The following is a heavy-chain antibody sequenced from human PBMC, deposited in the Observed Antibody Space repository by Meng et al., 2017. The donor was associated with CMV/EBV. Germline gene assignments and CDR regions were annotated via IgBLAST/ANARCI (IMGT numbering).Heavy chain of an antibody. CDR1: GGSISSGSYY. D-gene: IGHD6-6*01. CDR2: IYYSGST. J-gene: IGHJ4*02. CDR3: ARAARPTSANKYGCFDY. Sequence: TLSLTCDVSGGSISSGSYYWSWIRQHPGKGLEWIGYIYYSGSTYYNPSLKSRVTILVDTSKNQFSLKLNSVTAADTAVYYCARAARPTSANKYGCFDYWGQGTLVTVSS. V-gene: IGHV4-31*11.